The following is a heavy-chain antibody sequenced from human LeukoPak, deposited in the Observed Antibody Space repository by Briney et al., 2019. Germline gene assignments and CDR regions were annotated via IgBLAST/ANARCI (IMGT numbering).Heavy chain of an antibody. J-gene: IGHJ3*02. V-gene: IGHV1-46*01. D-gene: IGHD3-22*01. CDR3: AREEFEGGINDSSGYDAFDI. CDR1: GYTFTSYY. Sequence: ASVKVSCKASGYTFTSYYMHWVRQAPGQGLEWMGIINPSGGSTSYAQKFQGRVTMTRDMSTSTVYMELSSLRSEDTAVYYCAREEFEGGINDSSGYDAFDIWGQGTMVTVSS. CDR2: INPSGGST.